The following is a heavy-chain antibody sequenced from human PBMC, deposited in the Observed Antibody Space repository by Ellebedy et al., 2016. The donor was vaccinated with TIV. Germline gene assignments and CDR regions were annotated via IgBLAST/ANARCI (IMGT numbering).Heavy chain of an antibody. CDR1: GYTFTKYN. CDR2: VTPNSGDP. J-gene: IGHJ3*02. Sequence: AASVKVSCKASGYTFTKYNINWVRQSTGQGLEWLGWVTPNSGDPDYAQKFRDRVTMTRDTSTNTAYLELSSLRSEDTAVYYCAREDAFDIWGQGTMVTVSS. CDR3: AREDAFDI. V-gene: IGHV1-8*01.